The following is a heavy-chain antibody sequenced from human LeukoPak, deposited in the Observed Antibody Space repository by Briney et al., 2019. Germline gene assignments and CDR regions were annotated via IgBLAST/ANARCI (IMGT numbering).Heavy chain of an antibody. J-gene: IGHJ3*02. CDR2: IYYSGST. CDR3: ARGGDYYDSSGYPTLWGFDI. CDR1: GGSISSYY. D-gene: IGHD3-22*01. V-gene: IGHV4-59*01. Sequence: SETLSLTCTVSGGSISSYYWSWIRQPPGKGLEWIGYIYYSGSTNYNPSLKSRVTISVDTSKNQFSLKLSSVTAADTAVYYCARGGDYYDSSGYPTLWGFDIWGQGTMVTVSS.